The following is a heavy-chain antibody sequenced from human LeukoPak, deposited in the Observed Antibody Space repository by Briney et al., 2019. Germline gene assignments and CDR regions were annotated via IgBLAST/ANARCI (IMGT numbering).Heavy chain of an antibody. CDR1: GGTFSSYA. Sequence: ASVKVSCKASGGTFSSYAISWVRQAPGQGLEWMGGIIPIFGTANYAQKFQGRVTITADKSTSTAYMELSSLRSKDTAVYYCAGGGITMVRGAPYNWFDPWGQGTLVTVSS. V-gene: IGHV1-69*06. CDR2: IIPIFGTA. D-gene: IGHD3-10*01. CDR3: AGGGITMVRGAPYNWFDP. J-gene: IGHJ5*02.